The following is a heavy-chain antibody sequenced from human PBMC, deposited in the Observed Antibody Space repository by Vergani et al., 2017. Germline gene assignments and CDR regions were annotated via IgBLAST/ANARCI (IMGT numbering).Heavy chain of an antibody. CDR2: LSASDRRT. V-gene: IGHV3-23*01. CDR3: AGPQGTSAYYYGGFDY. Sequence: EVQLLESGGDLVQPGGSLRLSCAASGFTFIMHAMSWVRQAPGKGLEWVSTLSASDRRTHYADSVKGRFTISRDNSKNTLSLQMNSLTAEDTAIYYWAGPQGTSAYYYGGFDYWGQGILVTVSS. J-gene: IGHJ4*02. D-gene: IGHD3-22*01. CDR1: GFTFIMHA.